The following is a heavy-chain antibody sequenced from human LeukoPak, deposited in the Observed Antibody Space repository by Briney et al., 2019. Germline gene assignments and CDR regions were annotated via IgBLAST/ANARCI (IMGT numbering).Heavy chain of an antibody. CDR2: IYYSGST. Sequence: SETLSLTCTVSGGSISSYYRSWIRQPPGKGLEWIGYIYYSGSTNYNPSLKSRVTISVDTSKNQFSLKLSSVTAADTAVYYCASSWVVAARSQYFQHWGQGTLVTVSS. J-gene: IGHJ1*01. V-gene: IGHV4-59*01. CDR3: ASSWVVAARSQYFQH. D-gene: IGHD2-15*01. CDR1: GGSISSYY.